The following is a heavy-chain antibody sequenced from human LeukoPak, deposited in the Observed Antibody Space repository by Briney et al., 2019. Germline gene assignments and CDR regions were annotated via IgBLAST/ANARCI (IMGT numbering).Heavy chain of an antibody. CDR1: GGSISQYY. J-gene: IGHJ2*01. V-gene: IGHV4-59*01. CDR3: TRVKDFAYSFFDL. CDR2: VYRSGNA. Sequence: SETLSLTCTLSGGSISQYYWSWIRQPPGKGPEWLGYVYRSGNANYNPSLKSRVTISVDTSKNHFSLNLTSVTAADTAVYYCTRVKDFAYSFFDLWGRGTLVTVSS.